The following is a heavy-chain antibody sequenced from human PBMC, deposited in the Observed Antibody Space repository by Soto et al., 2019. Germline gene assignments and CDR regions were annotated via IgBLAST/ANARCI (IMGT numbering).Heavy chain of an antibody. D-gene: IGHD4-17*01. V-gene: IGHV3-7*01. CDR3: ARDLAYGVYYYYMDV. J-gene: IGHJ6*03. Sequence: GGSLRLSCAASGFTFSSYWMSWVRQAPGKGLEWVANIKQDGSEKYYVDSVKGRFTISRDNAKNSLYLQMNSLRAEDTAVYYCARDLAYGVYYYYMDVWGKGTTVTVSS. CDR2: IKQDGSEK. CDR1: GFTFSSYW.